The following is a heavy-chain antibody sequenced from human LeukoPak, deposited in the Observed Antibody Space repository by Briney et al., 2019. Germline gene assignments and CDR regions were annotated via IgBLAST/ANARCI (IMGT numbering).Heavy chain of an antibody. J-gene: IGHJ4*02. CDR1: GFTFSSYS. V-gene: IGHV3-21*01. Sequence: PGGSLRLSCAASGFTFSSYSMNWVRQAPGKGLEWVSSISSSSSYIYYADSVKGRFTISRDNAKNSLYLQMNSLRAEDTAVYYCARDPDPNSSGTTIDYWGQGTLVTVSS. CDR3: ARDPDPNSSGTTIDY. D-gene: IGHD6-19*01. CDR2: ISSSSSYI.